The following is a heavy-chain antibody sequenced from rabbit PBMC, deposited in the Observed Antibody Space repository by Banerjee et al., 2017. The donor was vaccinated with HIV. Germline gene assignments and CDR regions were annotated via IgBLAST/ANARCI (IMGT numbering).Heavy chain of an antibody. CDR3: ARGSGYSGYGYAPLDL. Sequence: QEQLEESGGDLVKPGASLTLTCTASGFSFSSTYYMCWVRQAPGKGLEWIACICSGGTHYATWAKGRFTISKTSSTTVTLQMTSLTAADTATYFCARGSGYSGYGYAPLDLWGQGTLVTVS. CDR2: ICSGGT. CDR1: GFSFSSTYY. D-gene: IGHD6-1*01. J-gene: IGHJ3*01. V-gene: IGHV1S45*01.